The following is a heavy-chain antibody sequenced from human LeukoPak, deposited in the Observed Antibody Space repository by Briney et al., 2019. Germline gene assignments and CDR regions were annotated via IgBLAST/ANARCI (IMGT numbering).Heavy chain of an antibody. Sequence: SETLSLTCSVSGGSISSLYWSWIRQPPGKGLEWIGYIYYTGSTNYNPSLKSRVTMFVDMSKNQFSLRLSSVTAADTAVYYCARHREYSSSSPFDYWGQGTLVTVSS. J-gene: IGHJ4*02. CDR3: ARHREYSSSSPFDY. CDR1: GGSISSLY. D-gene: IGHD6-6*01. CDR2: IYYTGST. V-gene: IGHV4-59*08.